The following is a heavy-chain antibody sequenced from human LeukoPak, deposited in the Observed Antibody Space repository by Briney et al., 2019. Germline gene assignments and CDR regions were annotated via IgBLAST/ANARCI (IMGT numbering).Heavy chain of an antibody. V-gene: IGHV3-53*01. J-gene: IGHJ4*02. D-gene: IGHD6-6*01. Sequence: GGSLRLSCAASGFTVSDNYMSWVRQAPGKGLEWVSVIFSGGSPYYADSVKGRFTISRDNSKNTLYLQMNRLRAEDTAVYYCARGHSSSSGSPDYWGQGTLVTVSS. CDR2: IFSGGSP. CDR1: GFTVSDNY. CDR3: ARGHSSSSGSPDY.